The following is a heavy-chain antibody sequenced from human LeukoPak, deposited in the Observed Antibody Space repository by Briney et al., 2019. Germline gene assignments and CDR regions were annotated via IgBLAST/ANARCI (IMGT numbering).Heavy chain of an antibody. Sequence: SETLSLTCTVSGGSISSYYWSWVRQPPGKGLEWIGYIYYSGSTDSNPSLKSRVTISVDTSKNQISLKLSSVTAADTAVYYCARTYCRGGSCHFDYWGQGTLVTVSS. D-gene: IGHD2-15*01. CDR2: IYYSGST. CDR3: ARTYCRGGSCHFDY. J-gene: IGHJ4*02. V-gene: IGHV4-59*08. CDR1: GGSISSYY.